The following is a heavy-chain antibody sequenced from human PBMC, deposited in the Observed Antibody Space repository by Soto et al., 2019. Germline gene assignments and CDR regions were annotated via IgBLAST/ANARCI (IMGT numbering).Heavy chain of an antibody. CDR2: IYQNGIT. Sequence: SETLSLTCAVSGYPISSSKWWTWVRHTPGKGLEWIGKIYQNGITNYNASLESRFTILKDNSKNQLSLKLTSLTAVDSAVYYCERLTRDHHYYGMDVWGKGDTGHVPS. D-gene: IGHD2-21*01. V-gene: IGHV4-4*02. CDR1: GYPISSSKW. J-gene: IGHJ6*04. CDR3: ERLTRDHHYYGMDV.